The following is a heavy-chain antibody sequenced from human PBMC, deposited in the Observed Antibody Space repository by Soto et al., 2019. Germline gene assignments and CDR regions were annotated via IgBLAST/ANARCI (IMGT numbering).Heavy chain of an antibody. CDR1: GGTFSSYA. V-gene: IGHV1-69*13. D-gene: IGHD3-10*01. CDR3: ARGGSGNYGYMDV. J-gene: IGHJ6*03. Sequence: GASVKVSCKASGGTFSSYAISWVRQAPGQGLEWMGGIIPIFGTANYAQKFQGRVTITADESTSTAYMELSSLRSDDTAVYYCARGGSGNYGYMDVWGQGTTVTVSS. CDR2: IIPIFGTA.